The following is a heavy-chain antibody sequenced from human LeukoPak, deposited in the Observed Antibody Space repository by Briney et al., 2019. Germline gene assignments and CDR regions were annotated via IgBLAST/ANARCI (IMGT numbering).Heavy chain of an antibody. J-gene: IGHJ4*02. V-gene: IGHV3-21*01. CDR2: ISSSSSYI. Sequence: GGSLRLSCAVSGITLSNYGMSWVRQGPGKGLEWVAGISSSSSYIYYADSVKGRFTISRDNAKNSLYLQMNSLRAEDTAVYYCARDPGDYHFDYWGQGTLVTVSS. CDR3: ARDPGDYHFDY. D-gene: IGHD4-17*01. CDR1: GITLSNYG.